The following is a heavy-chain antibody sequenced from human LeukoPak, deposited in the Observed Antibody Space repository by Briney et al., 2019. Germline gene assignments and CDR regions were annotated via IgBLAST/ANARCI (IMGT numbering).Heavy chain of an antibody. Sequence: GGSLRLSCAASGFIFRSFSKTWVRQAPGKGLEWVASISSTSNHKYHADSVKGRFTISRDNDKNSLYLQMNSLRAEDTALYYCATRVTADSYDASDIWGQGTMVTVSS. D-gene: IGHD6-13*01. V-gene: IGHV3-21*06. J-gene: IGHJ3*02. CDR3: ATRVTADSYDASDI. CDR1: GFIFRSFS. CDR2: ISSTSNHK.